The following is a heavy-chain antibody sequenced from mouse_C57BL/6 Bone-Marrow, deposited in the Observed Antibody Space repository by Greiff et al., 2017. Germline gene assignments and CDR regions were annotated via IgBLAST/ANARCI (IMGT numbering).Heavy chain of an antibody. CDR2: INPNNGGT. V-gene: IGHV1-26*01. CDR1: GYTFTDYY. J-gene: IGHJ2*01. Sequence: VQLQQSGPELVKPGASVKISCKASGYTFTDYYMNWVKQSHGKSLEWIGDINPNNGGTSYNQKFKGKATLTVDKSSSTAYMELRSLTSEDSAVYYCARYEGYDYFDYWGQGTTLTVSS. D-gene: IGHD3-1*01. CDR3: ARYEGYDYFDY.